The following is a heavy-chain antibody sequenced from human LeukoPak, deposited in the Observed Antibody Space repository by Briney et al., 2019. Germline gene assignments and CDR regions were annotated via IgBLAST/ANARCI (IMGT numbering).Heavy chain of an antibody. Sequence: PGGSLRLSCAASGFTFRSYAMSWVRQAPGKGLEWVSAISGSGGSTYYADSVKGRFTISRDNSKNTLYLQMNSLRAEDTAVYYCAKDDLFGLPYCGGDCGYWGQGTLVTVSS. CDR2: ISGSGGST. J-gene: IGHJ4*02. CDR3: AKDDLFGLPYCGGDCGY. V-gene: IGHV3-23*01. CDR1: GFTFRSYA. D-gene: IGHD2-21*02.